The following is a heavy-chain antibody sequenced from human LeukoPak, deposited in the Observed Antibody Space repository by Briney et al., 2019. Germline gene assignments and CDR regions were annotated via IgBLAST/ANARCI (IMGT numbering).Heavy chain of an antibody. J-gene: IGHJ6*03. D-gene: IGHD3-3*01. CDR1: GGSISSGSYY. CDR2: IYYSGST. Sequence: PSETLSLTCTVSGGSISSGSYYWGWIRQPPGKGLEWIGYIYYSGSTNYNPSLKSRVTISIDTSKNQFSLKLSSVTAADTAVYYCARDRGTADFWSGYSYYYMDVWGKGTTVTVSS. V-gene: IGHV4-61*01. CDR3: ARDRGTADFWSGYSYYYMDV.